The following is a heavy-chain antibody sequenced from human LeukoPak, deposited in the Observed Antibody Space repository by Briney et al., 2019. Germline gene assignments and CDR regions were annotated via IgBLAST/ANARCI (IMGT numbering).Heavy chain of an antibody. CDR1: GYSFTSYW. J-gene: IGHJ6*03. V-gene: IGHV5-51*01. CDR2: IYPGDSDT. Sequence: GESLKISCKGSGYSFTSYWIGWVRQMPGKGLEWMGIIYPGDSDTRYSPSFQGQVTISANKSIRTAYLQWSSLKASDTAMYYCARAATVTTEYYYYYMDVWGKGTTVTVSS. D-gene: IGHD4-11*01. CDR3: ARAATVTTEYYYYYMDV.